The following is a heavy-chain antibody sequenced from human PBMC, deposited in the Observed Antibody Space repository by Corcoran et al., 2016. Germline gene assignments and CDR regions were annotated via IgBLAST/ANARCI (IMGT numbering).Heavy chain of an antibody. J-gene: IGHJ6*02. CDR1: GGSISSSSYY. V-gene: IGHV4-39*07. Sequence: QLQLQESGPGLVKPSETLSLTCTVSGGSISSSSYYWGWIRQPPGKGLEWIGSIYYSGSTYYNPSLKSRVTISVDTSKNQFSLKLSSVTAAATAVYYCARDRYCSGGSCYPTLVNGMDVWGQGTTVTVSS. D-gene: IGHD2-15*01. CDR2: IYYSGST. CDR3: ARDRYCSGGSCYPTLVNGMDV.